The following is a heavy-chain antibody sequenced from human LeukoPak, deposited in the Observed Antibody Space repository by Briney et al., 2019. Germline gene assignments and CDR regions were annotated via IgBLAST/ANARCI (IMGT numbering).Heavy chain of an antibody. CDR2: IKQDESEE. V-gene: IGHV3-7*01. CDR3: ARRVVTYYYGSGLDY. J-gene: IGHJ4*02. D-gene: IGHD3-10*01. Sequence: GGSLRLSCAASGFTFSSYWMSWVRQAPGKGLEWVANIKQDESEEYYVDSVKGRFTISRDNAKNSLYLQMNSLRAEDTAVYFCARRVVTYYYGSGLDYWGQGTLVTVSS. CDR1: GFTFSSYW.